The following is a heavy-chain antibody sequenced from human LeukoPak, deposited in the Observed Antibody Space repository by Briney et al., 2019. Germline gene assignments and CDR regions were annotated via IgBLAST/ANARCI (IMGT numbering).Heavy chain of an antibody. CDR3: ARYHRGSYYFDY. V-gene: IGHV4-59*01. J-gene: IGHJ4*02. Sequence: SETLSLTCTVSGGSISSYYWSWIRQPPGKGLEWIGYIYYGGSTSYNPSLKSRVTISVDTSKNQLSLKLSSVTAADTAVYYCARYHRGSYYFDYWGQGTLVTVSS. CDR2: IYYGGST. CDR1: GGSISSYY. D-gene: IGHD1-26*01.